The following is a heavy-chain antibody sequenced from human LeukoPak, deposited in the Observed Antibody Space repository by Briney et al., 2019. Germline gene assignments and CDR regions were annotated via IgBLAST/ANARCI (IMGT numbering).Heavy chain of an antibody. V-gene: IGHV3-48*04. Sequence: PGGSLRLSCAASGFTFSSYTMNWVRQAPGKGLEWVSYISSSSSTIYYADSVKGRFTISRDNAKNSLYLQMNSLRAEDTAVYYCARAGYGGSTTGWFDPWAREPWSPSPQ. D-gene: IGHD4-23*01. CDR2: ISSSSSTI. J-gene: IGHJ5*02. CDR1: GFTFSSYT. CDR3: ARAGYGGSTTGWFDP.